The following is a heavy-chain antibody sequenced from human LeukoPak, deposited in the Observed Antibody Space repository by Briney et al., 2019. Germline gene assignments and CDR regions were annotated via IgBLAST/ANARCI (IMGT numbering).Heavy chain of an antibody. D-gene: IGHD2-8*01. J-gene: IGHJ6*03. CDR1: GFTFDDYG. CDR3: ARIGYCTNGVCYSYYYYMDA. V-gene: IGHV3-20*04. Sequence: GGSLRLSCAASGFTFDDYGMSWVRQAPGKGLEWVSGINWNGGSTGYADSVKGRFTISRDNAKNSLYLQMNSLRAEDTALYYCARIGYCTNGVCYSYYYYMDAWGKGTTVTVSS. CDR2: INWNGGST.